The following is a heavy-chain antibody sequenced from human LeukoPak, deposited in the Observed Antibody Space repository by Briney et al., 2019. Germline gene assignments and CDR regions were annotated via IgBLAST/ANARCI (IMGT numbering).Heavy chain of an antibody. CDR1: GGTFSRFV. CDR2: IIPILGIA. CDR3: ARGGYCSGGSCPGLRRWFDP. D-gene: IGHD2-15*01. V-gene: IGHV1-69*04. J-gene: IGHJ5*02. Sequence: SVKVSCKASGGTFSRFVASWVRQAPGQGLEWMGRIIPILGIANYAQKFQGRVTITADKSTSTAYMELSSLRSEDTAVYYCARGGYCSGGSCPGLRRWFDPWGQGTLVTVSS.